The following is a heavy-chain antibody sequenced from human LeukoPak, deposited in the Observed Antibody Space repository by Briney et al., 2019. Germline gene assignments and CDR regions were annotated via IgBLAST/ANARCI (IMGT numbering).Heavy chain of an antibody. Sequence: GGSLRLSCAASGFTFTSYSMNWVRQAPGKGLEWVSSISSSSSSIYNADSVKGRFTISRDNAKNSLYLQMNSLRAEDTAVYYCARVFGDYAVDYWGQGTLVTVSS. J-gene: IGHJ4*02. CDR3: ARVFGDYAVDY. D-gene: IGHD3-16*01. CDR2: ISSSSSSI. V-gene: IGHV3-21*01. CDR1: GFTFTSYS.